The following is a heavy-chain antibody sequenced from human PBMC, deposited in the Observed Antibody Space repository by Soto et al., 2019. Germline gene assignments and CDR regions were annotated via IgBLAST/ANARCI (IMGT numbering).Heavy chain of an antibody. V-gene: IGHV3-23*01. CDR1: GFTFSSYA. CDR3: AKDHYDSSGYAQRDAFDI. J-gene: IGHJ3*02. CDR2: ISGSGGST. D-gene: IGHD3-22*01. Sequence: EVQLLESGGGLVQPGGSLRLSCAASGFTFSSYAMSWVRQAPGKGLEWVSAISGSGGSTYYADSVKGRFTISRDNSKNTLYLQMNSLRAEDTAVYYCAKDHYDSSGYAQRDAFDIWGQGTMVTVSS.